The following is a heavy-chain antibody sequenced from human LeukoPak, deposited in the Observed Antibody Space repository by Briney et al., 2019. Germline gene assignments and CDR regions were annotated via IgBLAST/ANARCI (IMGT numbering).Heavy chain of an antibody. V-gene: IGHV3-74*01. CDR1: GFTFSSYW. Sequence: GGSLRLSCAASGFTFSSYWMHWVRQAPGKGLVWVSHINSDGSSTNYADSVKGRFTISRDNAKNTLYLQMNSLRAEDTAVYYCARTGIAARPTVWFDPWGQGILVTVSS. J-gene: IGHJ5*02. CDR3: ARTGIAARPTVWFDP. D-gene: IGHD6-6*01. CDR2: INSDGSST.